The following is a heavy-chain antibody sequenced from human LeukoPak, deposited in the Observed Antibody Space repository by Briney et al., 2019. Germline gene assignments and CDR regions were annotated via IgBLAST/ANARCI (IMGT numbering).Heavy chain of an antibody. D-gene: IGHD2-21*01. CDR1: GFIFSSSG. CDR3: ARETHSSP. Sequence: RPGGSLRLSCAASGFIFSSSGMNWVRQAPGKGLEWVSYISSSSSYIYYADSLRGRFTVSRDNAKNSLYLQMNSLRAEDTAVYYCARETHSSPWGQGTLVTVSS. J-gene: IGHJ5*02. CDR2: ISSSSSYI. V-gene: IGHV3-21*01.